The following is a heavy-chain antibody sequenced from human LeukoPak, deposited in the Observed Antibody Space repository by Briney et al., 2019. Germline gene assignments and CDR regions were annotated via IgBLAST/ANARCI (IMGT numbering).Heavy chain of an antibody. Sequence: PGGSLRLSCAASGFTFSDYYMSWIRQAPGKELEWVSYIRSSSSYTNYADSVKGRFTISRDNAKNSLYLQMNSLRAEDTAVYYCAKGSSSGWYGEGAFDIWGQGTMVTVSS. CDR2: IRSSSSYT. J-gene: IGHJ3*02. D-gene: IGHD6-19*01. CDR3: AKGSSSGWYGEGAFDI. CDR1: GFTFSDYY. V-gene: IGHV3-11*06.